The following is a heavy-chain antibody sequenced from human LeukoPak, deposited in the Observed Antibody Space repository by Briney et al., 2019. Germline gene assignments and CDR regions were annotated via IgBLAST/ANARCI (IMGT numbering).Heavy chain of an antibody. CDR1: RFIFSSYA. CDR3: ARYDVDTAMVFSDY. Sequence: GGSLRLSCAGSRFIFSSYAMHWVRQAPGKGLEWVAVIWYDGSNKYCADSVKGRFTISRDNSKNTLYLQMNSLRAEDTAVYYCARYDVDTAMVFSDYWGQGTLVTVSS. D-gene: IGHD5-18*01. V-gene: IGHV3-33*08. J-gene: IGHJ4*02. CDR2: IWYDGSNK.